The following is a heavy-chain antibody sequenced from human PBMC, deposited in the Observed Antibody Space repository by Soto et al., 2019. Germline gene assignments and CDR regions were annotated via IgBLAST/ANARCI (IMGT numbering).Heavy chain of an antibody. CDR1: GFTFSSYA. D-gene: IGHD6-13*01. Sequence: PGGSLRLSCAASGFTFSSYAMSWVRQAPGKGLEWVADISGSGGSTYYADSVKGRFTISRDNAKNTLYLQMNSLRAEDTAVYYCARGYSSSWYKGVFLVYWGQGTLVNVSS. CDR3: ARGYSSSWYKGVFLVY. V-gene: IGHV3-23*01. CDR2: ISGSGGST. J-gene: IGHJ4*02.